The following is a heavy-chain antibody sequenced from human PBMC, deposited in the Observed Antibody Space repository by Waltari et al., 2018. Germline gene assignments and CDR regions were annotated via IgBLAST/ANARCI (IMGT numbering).Heavy chain of an antibody. D-gene: IGHD1-26*01. CDR2: IHYSGSS. CDR1: GGSTSTYY. Sequence: QVQLQESGPGLVKPSETLSLTCTVSGGSTSTYYWSWVRQSPGKGLEWIGYIHYSGSSVYNPSLRSRVAISLDTPNNQFSLRLRSVTAADAAIYCCARADTSTSYFYYYMDVWGKGTTVTVSS. J-gene: IGHJ6*03. V-gene: IGHV4-59*01. CDR3: ARADTSTSYFYYYMDV.